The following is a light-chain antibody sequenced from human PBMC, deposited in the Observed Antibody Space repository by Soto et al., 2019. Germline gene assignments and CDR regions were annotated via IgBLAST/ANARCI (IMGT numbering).Light chain of an antibody. Sequence: QTVVTQEPSFSVSPGGTVTLTCDLSSGSVSPSHYPRWYQQTPGQAPRTLIYSTNTRSSGVPDRFSGSILGNKAALTITGAQADDESDYYCVLYMGSGIWVFGGGTKLTVL. V-gene: IGLV8-61*01. CDR1: SGSVSPSHY. J-gene: IGLJ3*02. CDR2: STN. CDR3: VLYMGSGIWV.